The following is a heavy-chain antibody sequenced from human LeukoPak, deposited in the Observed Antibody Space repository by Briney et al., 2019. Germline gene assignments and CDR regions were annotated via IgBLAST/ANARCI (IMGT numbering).Heavy chain of an antibody. Sequence: PGGSLRLSCAASGFTFSRYAMHWVRQAPGKGLEYVSAISSNGGSTYYANSVKGRFTISRDNSKNTLYLQMGSLRAEDMAVYYCARDLGFSWFDPWGQGTLVTVSS. CDR2: ISSNGGST. V-gene: IGHV3-64*01. CDR3: ARDLGFSWFDP. CDR1: GFTFSRYA. D-gene: IGHD3-16*01. J-gene: IGHJ5*02.